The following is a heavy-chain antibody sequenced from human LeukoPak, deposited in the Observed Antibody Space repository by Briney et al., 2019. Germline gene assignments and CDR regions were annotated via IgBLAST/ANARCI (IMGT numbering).Heavy chain of an antibody. Sequence: ASVTASCKASGYTFINYWIQWERQAPGQGLEWMGRFNTIRGEINYAKKFQGRVTTTRATSISTAYMELSRLRFDDTAVYYCARGAVAGTGPTDYWGKGTLVTVSS. V-gene: IGHV1-2*06. D-gene: IGHD6-19*01. CDR2: FNTIRGEI. CDR1: GYTFINYW. CDR3: ARGAVAGTGPTDY. J-gene: IGHJ4*02.